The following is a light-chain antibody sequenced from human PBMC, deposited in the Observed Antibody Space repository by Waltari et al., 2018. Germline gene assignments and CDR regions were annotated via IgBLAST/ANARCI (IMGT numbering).Light chain of an antibody. V-gene: IGLV2-23*01. Sequence: QSALTQPASVSGSPGQSTTIPCTGTSNDVGKYNFVSWYQQHPGKVPKLIIYEDSKRPSGLSNRFSGSKSGSTASLTISGLQAEDEADYYCSSYAGGATLLFGGGTKVTVL. CDR3: SSYAGGATLL. J-gene: IGLJ2*01. CDR1: SNDVGKYNF. CDR2: EDS.